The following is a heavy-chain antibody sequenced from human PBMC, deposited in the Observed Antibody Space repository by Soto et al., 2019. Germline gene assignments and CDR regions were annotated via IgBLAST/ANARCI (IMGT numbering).Heavy chain of an antibody. V-gene: IGHV3-30*18. CDR1: GFTFSSYG. CDR2: ISYDGSNK. Sequence: QVQLVESGGGVVQPGRSLRLSCAASGFTFSSYGMHWVRQAPGKGLEGVAVISYDGSNKYYAASVKGRFTISRDNSKNPLYLQMNSLRAEDTAVYYCAKDRGLLWFGELYGYWGQGTLVTVSS. J-gene: IGHJ4*02. D-gene: IGHD3-10*01. CDR3: AKDRGLLWFGELYGY.